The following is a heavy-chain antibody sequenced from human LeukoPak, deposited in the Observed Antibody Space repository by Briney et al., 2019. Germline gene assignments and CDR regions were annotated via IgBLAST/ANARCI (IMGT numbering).Heavy chain of an antibody. Sequence: TSETLSLTCTVSGGPISSYYWSWIRQPPGKGLEWIGYIHYSGSTNYNPSLKSRVTISVDTSKNQFSLKLSSVTAADTAVYYCARTTEGGYTYGYFYYYYMDVWGKGTTVTISS. V-gene: IGHV4-59*01. CDR1: GGPISSYY. CDR2: IHYSGST. J-gene: IGHJ6*03. CDR3: ARTTEGGYTYGYFYYYYMDV. D-gene: IGHD5-18*01.